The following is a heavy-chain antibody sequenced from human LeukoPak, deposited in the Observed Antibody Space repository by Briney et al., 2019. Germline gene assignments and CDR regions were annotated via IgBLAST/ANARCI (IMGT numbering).Heavy chain of an antibody. J-gene: IGHJ4*02. V-gene: IGHV1-3*01. CDR1: GYTFTSYY. D-gene: IGHD1-26*01. CDR2: ISAGNGNT. CDR3: ARDSGSGNNDY. Sequence: ASVKVSCKASGYTFTSYYMHWVRQAPGQRLEWMGWISAGNGNTKYSQNFQGRVTFISNTSATTAFMELSSLRSEDAAVYYCARDSGSGNNDYWGQGTLATVSS.